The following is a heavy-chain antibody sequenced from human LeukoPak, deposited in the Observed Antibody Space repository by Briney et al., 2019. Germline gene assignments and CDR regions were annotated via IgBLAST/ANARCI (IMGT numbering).Heavy chain of an antibody. CDR1: GYMFTGYF. J-gene: IGHJ6*04. CDR3: ARVAITIFGVVKMDV. CDR2: INPNSGGT. V-gene: IGHV1-2*02. D-gene: IGHD3-3*01. Sequence: ASVKVSCKTSGYMFTGYFIHWVRQAPGQGLEWMGWINPNSGGTNYAQKFQGRVTMTRDTSISTAYMELSRLRSDDTAVYYCARVAITIFGVVKMDVWGKGTTVTVSS.